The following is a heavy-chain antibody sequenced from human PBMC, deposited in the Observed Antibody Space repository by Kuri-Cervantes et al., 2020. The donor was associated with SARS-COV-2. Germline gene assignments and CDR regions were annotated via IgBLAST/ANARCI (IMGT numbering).Heavy chain of an antibody. D-gene: IGHD6-6*01. J-gene: IGHJ5*02. Sequence: GSLRLSCAVYGGSFSAYYWSWIRQPPGKGLEWIGEINHSGSTNYNPSLKSRVTISVDTSKNQFSLKLSSVTAADTAVYYCARGSGIAARPSTYNWFDPWGQGTLVTVSS. CDR2: INHSGST. CDR3: ARGSGIAARPSTYNWFDP. V-gene: IGHV4-34*01. CDR1: GGSFSAYY.